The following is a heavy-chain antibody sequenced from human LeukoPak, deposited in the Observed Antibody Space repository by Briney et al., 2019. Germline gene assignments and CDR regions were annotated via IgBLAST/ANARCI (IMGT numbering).Heavy chain of an antibody. CDR2: FDPEDGET. CDR1: GYTLTELS. CDR3: ATSRLAYCGGDCYPFDY. D-gene: IGHD2-21*01. J-gene: IGHJ4*02. Sequence: ASVKVYCKVSGYTLTELSMHWVRQAPGKGLEWMGGFDPEDGETIYAQKFQGRVTMTEDTSTDTAYMELSSLRSEDTAVYYCATSRLAYCGGDCYPFDYWGQGTLVTVSS. V-gene: IGHV1-24*01.